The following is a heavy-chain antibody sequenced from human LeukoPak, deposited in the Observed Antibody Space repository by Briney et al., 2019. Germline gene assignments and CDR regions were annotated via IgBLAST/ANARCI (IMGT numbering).Heavy chain of an antibody. J-gene: IGHJ5*02. V-gene: IGHV1-46*01. CDR1: GYTITNNY. CDR2: INPSGTGT. Sequence: ASVKVSCKASGYTITNNYMHWVRRAPGQGLEWMGVINPSGTGTSYAQKFQGRITMSRDTSTSTVYMELSSLRSEDTAVYYCARDNWFDPWGQGTLVTVSS. CDR3: ARDNWFDP.